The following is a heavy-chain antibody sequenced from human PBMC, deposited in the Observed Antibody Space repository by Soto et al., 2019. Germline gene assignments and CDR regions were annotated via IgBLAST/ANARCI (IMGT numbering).Heavy chain of an antibody. CDR2: VYYSGST. CDR1: GGSISSSSYY. D-gene: IGHD1-26*01. Sequence: QLQLQESGPGLVKASDNLSLTCTVSGGSISSSSYYWACIRQPPGKGPEGIGSVYYSGSTYYNPSLKSRVTISVDTSKNQFSLRLNSVTAADTAVYYCARTTGRNFSWGQGTLVTVSS. V-gene: IGHV4-39*01. J-gene: IGHJ4*02. CDR3: ARTTGRNFS.